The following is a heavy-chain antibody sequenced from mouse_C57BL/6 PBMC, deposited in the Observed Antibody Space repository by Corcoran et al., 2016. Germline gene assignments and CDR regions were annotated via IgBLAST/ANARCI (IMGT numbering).Heavy chain of an antibody. CDR2: IFPGSGST. D-gene: IGHD1-2*01. CDR3: ARLDYYCYLFAY. V-gene: IGHV1-75*01. Sequence: QVQLQQSGPELVKPGASVKISCKASGYTFTDYYINWVKQRPGQGLEWIGWIFPGSGSTYSNEKFKGKATLTVDKSSSTAYMLLSSLTSEDSAVYCCARLDYYCYLFAYWGQGTLLTVSA. J-gene: IGHJ3*01. CDR1: GYTFTDYY.